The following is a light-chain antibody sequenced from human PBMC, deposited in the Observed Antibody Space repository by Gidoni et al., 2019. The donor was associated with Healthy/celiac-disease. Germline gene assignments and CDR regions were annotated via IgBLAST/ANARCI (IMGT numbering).Light chain of an antibody. Sequence: AIRVTQSPSPLSASTGNRVTITCRASQGISSYLAWYEQKPGKAPKLPIYASSTLQSGVPSRFSGSGSGTDFTLTISCLQSEYFATYYCQQYYSYPYTFGQGTKLEIK. J-gene: IGKJ2*01. CDR3: QQYYSYPYT. CDR2: ASS. CDR1: QGISSY. V-gene: IGKV1-8*01.